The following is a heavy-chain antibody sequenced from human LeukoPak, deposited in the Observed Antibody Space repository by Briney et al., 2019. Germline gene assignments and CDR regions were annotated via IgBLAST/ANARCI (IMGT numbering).Heavy chain of an antibody. V-gene: IGHV4-4*07. CDR2: IFTSGSS. J-gene: IGHJ5*02. Sequence: SETLSLTCTVSGGSTTSDYWSWIRQPAGKGLEWIGRIFTSGSSSYNPSLKSRVTMLLDTSKNQFSLKLSSVTAADTAVYFCSRGGANDLWGQGTLVTVSS. D-gene: IGHD4/OR15-4a*01. CDR1: GGSTTSDY. CDR3: SRGGANDL.